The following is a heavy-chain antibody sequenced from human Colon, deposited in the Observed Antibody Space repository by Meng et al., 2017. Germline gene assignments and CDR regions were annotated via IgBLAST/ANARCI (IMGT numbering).Heavy chain of an antibody. CDR3: AAGLRHGDWFDP. J-gene: IGHJ5*02. V-gene: IGHV4-34*02. Sequence: QVHIQPGGARLLKPSETLSLTCAVSGGSFSGFYWSWTRQPPGKGLEWIGEIDHFGFSNYNSALKGRLTMSVDTSKKQISLTLTSVTAADTAVYYCAAGLRHGDWFDPWGPGTLVTVSS. D-gene: IGHD4-17*01. CDR2: IDHFGFS. CDR1: GGSFSGFY.